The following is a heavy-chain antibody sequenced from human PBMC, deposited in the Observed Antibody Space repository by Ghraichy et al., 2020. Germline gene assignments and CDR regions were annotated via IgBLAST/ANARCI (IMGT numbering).Heavy chain of an antibody. D-gene: IGHD5-12*01. Sequence: SETLSLTCTVSGGAVSTVNAGGQYWGWIRQPPGKGLEWIGSISYSGPTYYNPSLKSRVTISVDPSKKQFFLRVTSVTAADTAVYYCAFGGGYSGLNDYWGQGTLVTVSS. CDR1: GGAVSTVNAGGQY. CDR3: AFGGGYSGLNDY. CDR2: ISYSGPT. V-gene: IGHV4-39*01. J-gene: IGHJ4*02.